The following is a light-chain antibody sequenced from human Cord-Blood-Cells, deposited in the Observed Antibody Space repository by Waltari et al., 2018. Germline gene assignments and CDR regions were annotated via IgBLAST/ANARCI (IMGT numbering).Light chain of an antibody. V-gene: IGKV3-20*01. CDR1: QSVSRSY. J-gene: IGKJ4*01. Sequence: DTVLSQSPRTLYLTPGERATPPCRASQSVSRSYLAWYQQKPGQATRLLLYGASTRATGIPDRFSGSGSETDFDLTISRLEPEDFAVYYCRQYGSSPPPFCGGTKVEIK. CDR3: RQYGSSPPP. CDR2: GAS.